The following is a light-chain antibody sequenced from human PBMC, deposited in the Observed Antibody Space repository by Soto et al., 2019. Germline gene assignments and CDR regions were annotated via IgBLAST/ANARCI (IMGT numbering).Light chain of an antibody. Sequence: EIVLTQSPGTLSLSPGERAILSCRASQSVSSDSLAWYRQKPGQAPRLLVYDASSRATGIPDRFSGSGSGPEFTLTISRLEPEDFAVYYCQQYGSAPRTFGQGTKVEIK. CDR2: DAS. V-gene: IGKV3-20*01. J-gene: IGKJ1*01. CDR1: QSVSSDS. CDR3: QQYGSAPRT.